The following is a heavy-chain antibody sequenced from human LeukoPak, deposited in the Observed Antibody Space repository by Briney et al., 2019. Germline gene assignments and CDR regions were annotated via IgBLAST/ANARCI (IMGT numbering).Heavy chain of an antibody. Sequence: SETLSLTCAVYGGSFSGYYWSWIRQPPGKGLEWIGEINHSGSTNYNPSLKSRVTISVGTSKNQFSLKLSSVTAADTAVYYCAGADPNDFWSGYSQDNWFDPWGQGTLVTVSS. CDR2: INHSGST. CDR3: AGADPNDFWSGYSQDNWFDP. V-gene: IGHV4-34*01. CDR1: GGSFSGYY. D-gene: IGHD3-3*01. J-gene: IGHJ5*02.